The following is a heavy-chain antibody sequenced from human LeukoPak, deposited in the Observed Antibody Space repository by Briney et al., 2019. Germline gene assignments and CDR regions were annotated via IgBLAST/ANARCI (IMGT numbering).Heavy chain of an antibody. V-gene: IGHV4-59*12. CDR3: ARSSPGIRSSGWSTYYYYYYMDV. CDR1: GGSISSYY. Sequence: SETLSLTCTVSGGSISSYYWSWIRQPPGKGLEWIGYIYYSWSTNYYPSLNSRFTISVDTSNNQFSLKLSSVTAADTAVYYCARSSPGIRSSGWSTYYYYYYMDVWGKGTTVTVS. D-gene: IGHD6-19*01. CDR2: IYYSWST. J-gene: IGHJ6*03.